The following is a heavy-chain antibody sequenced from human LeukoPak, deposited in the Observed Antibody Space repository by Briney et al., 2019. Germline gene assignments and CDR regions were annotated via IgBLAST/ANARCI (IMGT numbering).Heavy chain of an antibody. CDR1: GGSISSYY. CDR3: ARGGYGSGSYYKNGFDP. CDR2: IYYSGST. Sequence: SETLSLTCTVSGGSISSYYWSWIRQPPGKGLEWIGYIYYSGSTNYNPSLKSRVTISVDTSKNQFSLKLSSVTAPDAAVYYCARGGYGSGSYYKNGFDPWGKGTLVTVSP. V-gene: IGHV4-59*01. D-gene: IGHD3-10*01. J-gene: IGHJ5*02.